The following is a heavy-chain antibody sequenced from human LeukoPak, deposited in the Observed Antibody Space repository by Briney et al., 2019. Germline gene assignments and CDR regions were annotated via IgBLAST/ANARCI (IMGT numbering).Heavy chain of an antibody. CDR3: TRVRVREYFDY. D-gene: IGHD3-10*01. CDR2: IRSKTYGGTT. J-gene: IGHJ4*02. Sequence: GGSLRLSCTASGFTFGVYAMSWFRQAPGKGLELVGFIRSKTYGGTTEYAASVKGRFTIAYLQMNSLKTEDTAVYYCTRVRVREYFDYWGQGTLVTVSS. CDR1: GFTFGVYA. V-gene: IGHV3-49*03.